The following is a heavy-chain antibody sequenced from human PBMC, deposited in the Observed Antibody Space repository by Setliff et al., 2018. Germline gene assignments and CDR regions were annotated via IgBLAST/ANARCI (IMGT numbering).Heavy chain of an antibody. CDR2: VTAGGTT. Sequence: AGGSLRLSCTASGFTFSNAWMNWVRQAPGKGLEWVGRVTAGGTTNYAAPVKGRFTISRDDSKDTLYLQLNSLNTEDTAVYYCAADTFDSNAQAFDYWGQGTLVTVSS. CDR1: GFTFSNAW. J-gene: IGHJ4*02. CDR3: AADTFDSNAQAFDY. D-gene: IGHD3-22*01. V-gene: IGHV3-15*01.